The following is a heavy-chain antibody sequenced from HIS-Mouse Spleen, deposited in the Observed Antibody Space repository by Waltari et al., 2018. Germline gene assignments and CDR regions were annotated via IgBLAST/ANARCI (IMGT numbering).Heavy chain of an antibody. D-gene: IGHD6-13*01. CDR2: IYYSGST. V-gene: IGHV4-39*07. Sequence: QLQLQESGPGLVKPSETLSLTCTVSGGSISSSSYYWGWIRQPPGKGLEWIGSIYYSGSTYYNPSLKSRVTISVDTSKNPFSLKLSSVTAADTAVYYCAREIPYSSSWYDWYFDLWGRGTLFTVSS. CDR3: AREIPYSSSWYDWYFDL. CDR1: GGSISSSSYY. J-gene: IGHJ2*01.